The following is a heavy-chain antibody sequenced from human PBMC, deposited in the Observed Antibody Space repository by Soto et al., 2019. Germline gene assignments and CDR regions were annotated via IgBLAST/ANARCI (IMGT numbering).Heavy chain of an antibody. CDR2: IIPIFGTA. D-gene: IGHD3-3*01. Sequence: SVKVSCKASGGTFSNYAISWVRQAPGQGLEWMGGIIPIFGTANYAQKFQGRVTITADESTSTAYMELSSLRSEDTAVYYCARGRVLRFLEWLSAPNYGMDVWGQGTTVTVSS. CDR3: ARGRVLRFLEWLSAPNYGMDV. J-gene: IGHJ6*02. CDR1: GGTFSNYA. V-gene: IGHV1-69*13.